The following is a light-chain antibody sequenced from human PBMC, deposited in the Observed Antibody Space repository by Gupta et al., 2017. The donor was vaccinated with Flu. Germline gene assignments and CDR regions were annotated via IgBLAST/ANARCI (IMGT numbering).Light chain of an antibody. V-gene: IGLV1-40*01. Sequence: VLPPPPSVSRAPGAWVTISCTGSSSNIGAGYDVHWYQQLPGTAPKLLIYGNSNRPSGVPDRFSGSKSGTSASLAITGLQAEDEADYYCQSYDSSLSGSVFGGGTKLTVL. CDR3: QSYDSSLSGSV. CDR1: SSNIGAGYD. CDR2: GNS. J-gene: IGLJ3*02.